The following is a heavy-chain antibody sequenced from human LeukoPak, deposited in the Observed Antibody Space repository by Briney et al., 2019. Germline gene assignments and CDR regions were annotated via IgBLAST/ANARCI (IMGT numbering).Heavy chain of an antibody. V-gene: IGHV3-49*04. Sequence: GGSLRLSCAASGFTFSSYSMNWVRQAPGKGLEWVGFIRSKAYGGTTEYAASVKGRFTISRDDSKSIAYLQMNSLKTEDTAVYYCTRDYSGSYYGYWGQGTLVTVSS. J-gene: IGHJ4*02. CDR3: TRDYSGSYYGY. CDR1: GFTFSSYS. CDR2: IRSKAYGGTT. D-gene: IGHD1-26*01.